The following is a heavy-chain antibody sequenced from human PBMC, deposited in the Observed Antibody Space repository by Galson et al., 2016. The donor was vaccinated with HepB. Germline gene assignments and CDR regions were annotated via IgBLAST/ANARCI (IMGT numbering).Heavy chain of an antibody. CDR1: GFIFSHSG. D-gene: IGHD2-8*02. J-gene: IGHJ4*02. CDR2: IWYDGITGGGGTT. CDR3: AKALAPYCSGGSCFRGFDS. V-gene: IGHV3-NL1*01. Sequence: CLRLSCAASGFIFSHSGMHWVRQAPGKWLEWVAVIWYDGITGGGGTTHYADSVKGRFTISRDNSKRTLHLQMNSLRAADTAIYFCAKALAPYCSGGSCFRGFDSWGRGTLVTVSS.